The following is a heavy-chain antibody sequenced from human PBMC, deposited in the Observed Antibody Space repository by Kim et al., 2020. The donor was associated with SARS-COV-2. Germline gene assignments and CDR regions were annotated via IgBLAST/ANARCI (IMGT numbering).Heavy chain of an antibody. CDR3: ASGGGNTPPYGMDV. CDR1: GGSISSYY. D-gene: IGHD3-16*01. CDR2: IYYSGST. V-gene: IGHV4-59*01. J-gene: IGHJ6*02. Sequence: SETLSLTCTVSGGSISSYYWSWIRQPPGKGLEWIGYIYYSGSTNYNPSLKSRVTISVDTSKNQSSLKLSSVTAADTAVYYCASGGGNTPPYGMDVWGQGTTGTVSS.